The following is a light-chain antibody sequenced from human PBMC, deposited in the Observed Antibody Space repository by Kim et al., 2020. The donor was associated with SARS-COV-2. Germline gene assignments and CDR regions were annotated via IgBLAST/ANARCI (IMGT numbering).Light chain of an antibody. CDR3: LLYMGGGIYV. J-gene: IGLJ1*01. V-gene: IGLV8-61*01. CDR2: STN. CDR1: SGSVSTRYY. Sequence: QTVVTQEPSFSVSPGGTVTLTCGLSSGSVSTRYYPSWYQQTPGQPPRTLIYSTNTRSSGVPDRFSGSILGNKAALTITGAQADDESDYYCLLYMGGGIYVFGTGTKVTVL.